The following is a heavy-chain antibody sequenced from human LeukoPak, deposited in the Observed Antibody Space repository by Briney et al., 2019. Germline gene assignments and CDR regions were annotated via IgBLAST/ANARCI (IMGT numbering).Heavy chain of an antibody. CDR3: ARGQTRNYYDILTGYYYDAFDI. CDR2: IYYSGST. CDR1: GGSISSGDYY. Sequence: SETLSLTCTVSGGSISSGDYYWSWIRQPPGRGLEWIGYIYYSGSTNYNPSLKSRVTISVDTSKNQFSLKLSSVTAADTAVYYCARGQTRNYYDILTGYYYDAFDIWGQGTMVTVSS. D-gene: IGHD3-9*01. J-gene: IGHJ3*02. V-gene: IGHV4-61*08.